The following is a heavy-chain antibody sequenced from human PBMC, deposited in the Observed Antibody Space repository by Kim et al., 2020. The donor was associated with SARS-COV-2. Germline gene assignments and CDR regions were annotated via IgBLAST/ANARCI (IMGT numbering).Heavy chain of an antibody. V-gene: IGHV5-51*01. D-gene: IGHD5-12*01. CDR2: IYPGDSDT. CDR1: GYSFTSYW. Sequence: GESLKISCKGSGYSFTSYWIGWVRQMPGKGLEWMGIIYPGDSDTRYSPSFQGQVTISADKSISTAYLQWSSLKASDTAMYYCARGNRGYVATAENWFDPWGQGTLVTVSS. J-gene: IGHJ5*02. CDR3: ARGNRGYVATAENWFDP.